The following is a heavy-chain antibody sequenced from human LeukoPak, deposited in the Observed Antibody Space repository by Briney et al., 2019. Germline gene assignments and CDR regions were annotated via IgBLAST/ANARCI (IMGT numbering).Heavy chain of an antibody. J-gene: IGHJ4*02. Sequence: PGGSLRLSCAASGLTFSSYSMNWVRQAPGKGLEWVSSISSGSKYIYNADSVKGRFTISRDNAKNSLYLQMNSLRAEDTAVYYCARAFSYSYGSMDFWGQGTLVVVSS. D-gene: IGHD5-18*01. V-gene: IGHV3-21*01. CDR2: ISSGSKYI. CDR1: GLTFSSYS. CDR3: ARAFSYSYGSMDF.